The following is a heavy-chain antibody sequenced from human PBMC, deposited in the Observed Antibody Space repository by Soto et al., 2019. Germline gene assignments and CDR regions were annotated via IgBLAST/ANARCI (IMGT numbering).Heavy chain of an antibody. J-gene: IGHJ4*02. CDR2: INPNSGGT. D-gene: IGHD2-2*01. V-gene: IGHV1-2*04. CDR3: ARTHCSSTRCYVGSWDY. CDR1: GYTFTGYY. Sequence: QVQLVQSGAEVKKPGASVKVSCRASGYTFTGYYMHWVRQAPGQGLEWMGWINPNSGGTNYAQNFQGWVTMTRDTSISTAYMELSRLRSDDTAMYYCARTHCSSTRCYVGSWDYWGQGTLVTVSS.